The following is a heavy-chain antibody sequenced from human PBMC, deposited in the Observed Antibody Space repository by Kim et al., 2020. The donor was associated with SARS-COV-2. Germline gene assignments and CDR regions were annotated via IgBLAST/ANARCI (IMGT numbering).Heavy chain of an antibody. CDR2: INQDGSSK. V-gene: IGHV3-7*01. J-gene: IGHJ3*02. CDR1: GFTFSSYW. Sequence: GSLRLSCAASGFTFSSYWMDWVRQAPGKGLEWVAIINQDGSSKSSVGSVEGRFSISRDNAKNSLYLQMNSLRPEDTAVYYCARDPGWGAFDIWGQGTVVTVSS. CDR3: ARDPGWGAFDI. D-gene: IGHD1-26*01.